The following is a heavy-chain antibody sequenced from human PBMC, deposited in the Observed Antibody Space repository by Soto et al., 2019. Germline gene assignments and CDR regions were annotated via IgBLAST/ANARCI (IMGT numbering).Heavy chain of an antibody. J-gene: IGHJ4*02. CDR1: GGSISSSSYY. CDR3: ARINKGYGTDS. D-gene: IGHD5-18*01. CDR2: IDYTGNT. Sequence: SETLSLTCTVSGGSISSSSYYRGCIRQPPGKGLEWIASIDYTGNTFYSPSLTSRVTISVDTSKNQFSLKVTSVTAADTAVYYCARINKGYGTDSWGQGTLVTVSS. V-gene: IGHV4-39*01.